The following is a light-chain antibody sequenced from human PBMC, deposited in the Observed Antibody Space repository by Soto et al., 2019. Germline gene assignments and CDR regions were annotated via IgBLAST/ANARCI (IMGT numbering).Light chain of an antibody. V-gene: IGKV1-5*01. CDR2: GAS. J-gene: IGKJ1*01. CDR1: QNIRNW. CDR3: QQYNSYWT. Sequence: DIHMSHSPSTLSASVFYSVTITFRASQNIRNWLAWYQQKPGKAPNPLIYGASSLKSGVPARFSGSGSGTEFTLTISSLQPDDFATYYCQQYNSYWTFGQGTKVDIK.